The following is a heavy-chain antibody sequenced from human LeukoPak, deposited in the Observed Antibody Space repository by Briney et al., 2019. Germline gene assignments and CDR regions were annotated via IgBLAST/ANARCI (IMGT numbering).Heavy chain of an antibody. J-gene: IGHJ3*02. CDR1: GYTFTSYD. Sequence: GASVKVSCKASGYTFTSYDINWVRQATGQGLEWMGWMNPNSGNTGYAQKFQGRVTMTRNTSISTAYMELSSLRAEDTALYYCAKDIFAMITLSAFDIWGQGTMVTVSS. CDR2: MNPNSGNT. D-gene: IGHD3-22*01. V-gene: IGHV1-8*01. CDR3: AKDIFAMITLSAFDI.